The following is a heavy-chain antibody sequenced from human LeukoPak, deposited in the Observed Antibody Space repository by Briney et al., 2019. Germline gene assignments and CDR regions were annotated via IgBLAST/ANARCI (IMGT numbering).Heavy chain of an antibody. J-gene: IGHJ4*02. CDR2: INHSGST. CDR1: GGSFSGYY. V-gene: IGHV4-34*01. CDR3: ARGRSSSSARRFLFDY. Sequence: SETLSLTCAVYGGSFSGYYWSWIRQLPGKGLEWIGEINHSGSTNYNPSLKSRVTISVDTSKNQFSLKLSSVTAADTAVYYCARGRSSSSARRFLFDYWGQGTLVTVSS. D-gene: IGHD6-6*01.